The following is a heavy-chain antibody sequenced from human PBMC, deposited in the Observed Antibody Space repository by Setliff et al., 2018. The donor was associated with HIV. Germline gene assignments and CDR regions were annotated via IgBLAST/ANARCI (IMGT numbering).Heavy chain of an antibody. CDR1: GASINSGSHN. CDR2: LHYTGTT. V-gene: IGHV4-39*01. D-gene: IGHD2-15*01. J-gene: IGHJ3*02. Sequence: SETLSLTCTVSGASINSGSHNWGWIRQPPGKELEWIATLHYTGTTYYNPSLKSRVTISTDTSKNQFSLKLSSVTAADTAVYYCARRIQLRDSSGRSCWTFDIWGQGTMVTVSS. CDR3: ARRIQLRDSSGRSCWTFDI.